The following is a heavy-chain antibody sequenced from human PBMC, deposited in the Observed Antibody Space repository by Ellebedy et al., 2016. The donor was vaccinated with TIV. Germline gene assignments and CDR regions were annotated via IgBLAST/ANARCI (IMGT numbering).Heavy chain of an antibody. CDR2: IYPGGSDI. CDR1: GYSFTTYW. J-gene: IGHJ6*02. CDR3: ATISTGWYYVYAADV. D-gene: IGHD6-19*01. V-gene: IGHV5-51*01. Sequence: GGSLRLSCKGSGYSFTTYWIGWVRQMPGKGLEWMGVIYPGGSDIKYGPSFQGQVTISADKSINTAYLQWSSLKASDTAIYYCATISTGWYYVYAADVWGQGTTVAVSS.